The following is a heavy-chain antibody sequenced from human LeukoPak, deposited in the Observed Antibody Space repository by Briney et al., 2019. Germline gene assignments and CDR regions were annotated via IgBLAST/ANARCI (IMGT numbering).Heavy chain of an antibody. Sequence: GSLRLSCAASGFTFSTYSMNWVRQAPGKGLEWVSYISSSSSTIYYADSVKGRFTISRDNAKNSLYLQMNSLRAEDTAVYYCAKSGKWMVEAFDIWGQGTMVTVSS. CDR3: AKSGKWMVEAFDI. CDR2: ISSSSSTI. D-gene: IGHD6-19*01. V-gene: IGHV3-48*01. CDR1: GFTFSTYS. J-gene: IGHJ3*02.